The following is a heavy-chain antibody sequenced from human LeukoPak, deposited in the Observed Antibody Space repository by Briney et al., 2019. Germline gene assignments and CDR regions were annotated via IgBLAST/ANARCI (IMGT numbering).Heavy chain of an antibody. Sequence: SQTLSLTCTVSGGSISSYYWSWIRQPAGKGLEWIGRIYTSGSTNYNPSLKSRVTMSVDTSKNQFSLKLSSVTAADTAVYYCAREPEVSGIYYFDYWGQGTLVTVSS. J-gene: IGHJ4*02. V-gene: IGHV4-4*07. D-gene: IGHD3-16*02. CDR1: GGSISSYY. CDR2: IYTSGST. CDR3: AREPEVSGIYYFDY.